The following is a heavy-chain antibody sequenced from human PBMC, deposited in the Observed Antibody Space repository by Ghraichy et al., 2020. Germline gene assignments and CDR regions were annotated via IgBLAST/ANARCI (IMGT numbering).Heavy chain of an antibody. CDR3: ARRRGSYAADC. D-gene: IGHD1-26*01. V-gene: IGHV3-7*01. J-gene: IGHJ4*02. Sequence: GESLNISCAASGFTFSSYWMSWVRQAPGKGLEWVANIKQDGSEKYYVDSVKGRFTVSRDNAKNSLYLQMSSLRAEDTAVYYCARRRGSYAADCWGQGTLVTVSS. CDR1: GFTFSSYW. CDR2: IKQDGSEK.